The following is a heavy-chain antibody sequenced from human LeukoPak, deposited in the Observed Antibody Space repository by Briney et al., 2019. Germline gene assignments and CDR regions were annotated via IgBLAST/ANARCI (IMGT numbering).Heavy chain of an antibody. CDR2: ISGSGGST. CDR1: GFTFSSYA. V-gene: IGHV3-23*01. D-gene: IGHD3-22*01. Sequence: PGGSLRLSCAASGFTFSSYAVSWVRQAPGKGPEWVSAISGSGGSTYYADSVKGRFTISRDNSKNTLYLQMNSLRAEDTAVYYCAKPYDSSGYQGVYYYYYGMDVWGQGTTVTVSS. CDR3: AKPYDSSGYQGVYYYYYGMDV. J-gene: IGHJ6*02.